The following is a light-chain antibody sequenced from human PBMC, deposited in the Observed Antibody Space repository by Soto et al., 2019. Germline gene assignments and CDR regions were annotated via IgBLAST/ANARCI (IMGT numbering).Light chain of an antibody. J-gene: IGKJ4*01. V-gene: IGKV1-39*01. Sequence: DIQMTQSPSSLSASLGDRVTITCRASQSISSYLNWYQQKPGKAPKLLIYAASSLQSGVPSRFSGSGSGTDFTLTISSLQPEDFATYYCLQDYNYPLTFGGGTKVDIK. CDR3: LQDYNYPLT. CDR2: AAS. CDR1: QSISSY.